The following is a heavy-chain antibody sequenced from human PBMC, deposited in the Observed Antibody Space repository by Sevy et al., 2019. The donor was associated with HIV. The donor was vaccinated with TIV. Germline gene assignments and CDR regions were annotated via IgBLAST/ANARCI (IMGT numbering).Heavy chain of an antibody. D-gene: IGHD3-16*01. Sequence: ASVKVSCKASGYTFSNNDINWVRQAPGHGLEWVGGINTKIRIPTYAQAFTGRFVFSLDTSVSTAYLQISSLRAEDSAIYYCTDSQLAGDDAFDIWGQGTQVTVSS. CDR2: INTKIRIP. CDR3: TDSQLAGDDAFDI. V-gene: IGHV7-4-1*02. J-gene: IGHJ3*02. CDR1: GYTFSNND.